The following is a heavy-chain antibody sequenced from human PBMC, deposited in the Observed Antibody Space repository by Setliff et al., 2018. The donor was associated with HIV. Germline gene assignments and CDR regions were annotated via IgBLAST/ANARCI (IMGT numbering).Heavy chain of an antibody. Sequence: GGSLRLSCTASGFTFGDYAMSWVRQAPGKGLEWVAFIRTKAIGGTTEHAASVRGRFTVSRDDSKSIAYLQMNSLKTEDTAVYYCTRDWSPITMVRFDYWGQGTLVTVSS. CDR1: GFTFGDYA. J-gene: IGHJ4*02. V-gene: IGHV3-49*04. CDR2: IRTKAIGGTT. D-gene: IGHD3-10*01. CDR3: TRDWSPITMVRFDY.